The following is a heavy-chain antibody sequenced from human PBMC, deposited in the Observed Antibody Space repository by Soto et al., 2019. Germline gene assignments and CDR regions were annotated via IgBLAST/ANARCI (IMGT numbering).Heavy chain of an antibody. CDR2: VSPDGNNE. Sequence: EVQLVESGGGLVQPGGSLRLSCSASGFTLSGRSMHWVRQAPGKGLEYVSGVSPDGNNEYYTDSVKGRFTISRDNSKNTLHLHMRSLRPEDTAVFYCAGGFYGLDVWGQGTTVTVSS. CDR1: GFTLSGRS. J-gene: IGHJ6*02. CDR3: AGGFYGLDV. V-gene: IGHV3-64D*08. D-gene: IGHD3-10*01.